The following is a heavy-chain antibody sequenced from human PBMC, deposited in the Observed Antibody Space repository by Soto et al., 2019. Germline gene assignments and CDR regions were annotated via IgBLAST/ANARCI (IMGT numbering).Heavy chain of an antibody. Sequence: SETLSLTCAVYGGSFSGYYWSWIRQPPGKGLEWIGEINHSGSTNYNPSLKSRVTISVDTSKNQLSLKLSSVTAADTAVYYCARAGYGSDNWGQGNLGTGSS. CDR2: INHSGST. CDR3: ARAGYGSDN. D-gene: IGHD3-10*01. J-gene: IGHJ4*02. V-gene: IGHV4-34*01. CDR1: GGSFSGYY.